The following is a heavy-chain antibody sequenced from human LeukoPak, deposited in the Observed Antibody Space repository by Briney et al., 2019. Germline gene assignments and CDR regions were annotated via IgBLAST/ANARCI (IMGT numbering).Heavy chain of an antibody. CDR3: ARHVYGRHQLQANHFDY. D-gene: IGHD2-2*01. J-gene: IGHJ4*02. CDR2: MYNSGST. Sequence: PSETLSLTCDVSGYSISSGHYWGWIRQSPGKGLEWIASMYNSGSTYFKSSLKSRVTISLDTPKNQFSLTLNSVTAADTAVYYCARHVYGRHQLQANHFDYWGQGILVTVSS. V-gene: IGHV4-38-2*01. CDR1: GYSISSGHY.